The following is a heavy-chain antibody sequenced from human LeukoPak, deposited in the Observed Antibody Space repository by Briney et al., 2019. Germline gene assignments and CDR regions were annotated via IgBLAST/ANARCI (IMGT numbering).Heavy chain of an antibody. CDR2: INHSGST. CDR3: ARARITYGDYDY. CDR1: GGSFSGYY. V-gene: IGHV4-34*01. J-gene: IGHJ4*02. Sequence: SETLSLTCAVYGGSFSGYYWSWIRQPPGKGLEWIGEINHSGSTNYNPSLKSRVTISVDTSKNQFSLKLSSVTAADTAVYYCARARITYGDYDYWGQGTLVSVSS. D-gene: IGHD4-17*01.